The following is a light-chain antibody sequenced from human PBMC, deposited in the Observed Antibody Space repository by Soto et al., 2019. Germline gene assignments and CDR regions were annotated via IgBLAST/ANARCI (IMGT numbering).Light chain of an antibody. V-gene: IGKV1-27*01. CDR3: QKYSIVPV. Sequence: DIQMTQSPPSLSASVGDRVTITCRASQDIRNFVAWYQQKPGKAPKLLIYAASTLQSGVPSRFSGSGSGTDFTLTINSLQPEYVATYSCQKYSIVPVFGPGTKVEIK. J-gene: IGKJ3*01. CDR2: AAS. CDR1: QDIRNF.